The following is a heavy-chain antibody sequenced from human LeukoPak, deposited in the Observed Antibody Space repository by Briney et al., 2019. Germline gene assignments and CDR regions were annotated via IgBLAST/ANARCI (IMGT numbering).Heavy chain of an antibody. CDR3: AREDKYYYDSSGYLH. CDR1: GYTFTSYG. CDR2: ISAYNGNT. V-gene: IGHV1-18*01. J-gene: IGHJ4*02. Sequence: ASVKVSCKASGYTFTSYGISWVRQAPGQGLEWMGWISAYNGNTNYAQKLQGRVTMTTDTSTSTAYMELRSLRSDDTAVYYCAREDKYYYDSSGYLHWGQGTLVTVSS. D-gene: IGHD3-22*01.